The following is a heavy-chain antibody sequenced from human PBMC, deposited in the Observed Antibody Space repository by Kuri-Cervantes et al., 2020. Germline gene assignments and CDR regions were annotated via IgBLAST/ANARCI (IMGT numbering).Heavy chain of an antibody. CDR2: ISDGGTTI. V-gene: IGHV3-48*04. J-gene: IGHJ4*02. Sequence: GESLKISCAASGFTFSSYSMNWVRQAPGKGLEWVSYISDGGTTIYFADSVKGRFTISRDNAQNSLYLQMNSLRAEDTAVYYCAREHRSTRIDFWGQGTLVTVSS. CDR1: GFTFSSYS. CDR3: AREHRSTRIDF.